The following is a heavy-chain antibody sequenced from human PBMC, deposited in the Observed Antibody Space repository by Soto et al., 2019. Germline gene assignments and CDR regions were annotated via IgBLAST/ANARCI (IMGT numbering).Heavy chain of an antibody. Sequence: QVQLQESGPGLVKPSQTLSLTCTVSGGSISSADYYWSWIRQPPGKGLEWIGYFHSSGATYKDPSLKSRVIISVDTSKNQCSLKLDSVTAADTAVYYCASIWFGDFDYWGHGTLVTVSS. D-gene: IGHD3-10*01. CDR2: FHSSGAT. V-gene: IGHV4-30-4*01. J-gene: IGHJ4*01. CDR3: ASIWFGDFDY. CDR1: GGSISSADYY.